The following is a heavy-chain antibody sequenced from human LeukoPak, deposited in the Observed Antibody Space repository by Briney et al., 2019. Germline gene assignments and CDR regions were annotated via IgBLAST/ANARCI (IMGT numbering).Heavy chain of an antibody. Sequence: PSETLSLTCTVSGGSISSYYWSWIRQPPRKGLEWIGYIYYSGSTNYNPSLKSRVTISVDTSKNQFSLKLSSVTAADTAVYYCARVELLYDSRYYYGMDVWGQGTTVTVSS. D-gene: IGHD3-22*01. V-gene: IGHV4-59*01. CDR3: ARVELLYDSRYYYGMDV. CDR2: IYYSGST. J-gene: IGHJ6*02. CDR1: GGSISSYY.